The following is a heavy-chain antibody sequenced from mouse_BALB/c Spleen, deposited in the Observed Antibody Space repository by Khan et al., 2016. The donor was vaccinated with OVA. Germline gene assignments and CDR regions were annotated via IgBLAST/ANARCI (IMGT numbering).Heavy chain of an antibody. V-gene: IGHV5-15*02. CDR2: ISNLAYSI. J-gene: IGHJ4*01. CDR1: GFTFSDYG. Sequence: EVQVVESGGGLVQPGGSRKLSCAASGFTFSDYGMAWVRQAPGKGPEWVAFISNLAYSIYYADTVTGRFTISRENAKNTRYLEMSSLRSEDTAMYYCARSWAMDYWGQGTSVTVSS. CDR3: ARSWAMDY.